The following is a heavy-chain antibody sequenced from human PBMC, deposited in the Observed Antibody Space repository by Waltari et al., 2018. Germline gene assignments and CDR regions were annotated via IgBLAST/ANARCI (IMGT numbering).Heavy chain of an antibody. CDR2: INPNSGGT. D-gene: IGHD2-15*01. CDR1: GYTFTGYY. J-gene: IGHJ4*02. Sequence: QVQLVQSGAEVKKPGASVKVSCKAPGYTFTGYYMHWMRQAHGQGLEWMGRINPNSGGTNYAQKFQGRVTMTRDKSISTAYMELSRLRSDDTAVYYCARDSEVAATLFDYWGQGTLVTVSS. V-gene: IGHV1-2*06. CDR3: ARDSEVAATLFDY.